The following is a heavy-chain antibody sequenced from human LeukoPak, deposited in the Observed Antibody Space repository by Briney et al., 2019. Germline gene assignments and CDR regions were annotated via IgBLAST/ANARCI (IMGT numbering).Heavy chain of an antibody. J-gene: IGHJ2*01. D-gene: IGHD2-21*02. CDR3: AKLVVVTATYWYFDL. V-gene: IGHV3-7*03. CDR2: IKQDGSEK. CDR1: GFTFSSYW. Sequence: GGSLRLSCAASGFTFSSYWMSWVRQAPGRGLDWVANIKQDGSEKYYGDSVKGRFTISRDNAKNPLYLQMNSLRAEDTAVYYCAKLVVVTATYWYFDLWGRGTLVSVSS.